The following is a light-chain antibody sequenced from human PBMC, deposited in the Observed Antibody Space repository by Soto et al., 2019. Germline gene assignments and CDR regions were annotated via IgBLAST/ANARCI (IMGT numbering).Light chain of an antibody. CDR3: QSFDTNLNAVL. CDR2: DNI. V-gene: IGLV1-40*01. J-gene: IGLJ2*01. CDR1: GSNIGAGYE. Sequence: QSVLTQPPSVSGAPGQSVTISCIGSGSNIGAGYEVHWYQQLPGVAPKLLIFDNINRPSGVPGRFSGSKSGASASLAITGLLPEDEADFFCQSFDTNLNAVLFGGGTQLTVL.